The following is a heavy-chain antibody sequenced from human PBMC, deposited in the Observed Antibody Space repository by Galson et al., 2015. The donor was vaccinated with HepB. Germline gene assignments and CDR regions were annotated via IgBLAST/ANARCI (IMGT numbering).Heavy chain of an antibody. CDR1: RFIFNNHA. V-gene: IGHV3-23*01. J-gene: IGHJ4*02. D-gene: IGHD3-10*01. CDR3: AATGGNVLLWFGEDDY. Sequence: SLRLSCAVSRFIFNNHAMSWVRQAPGKGLEWVSAISGSGDRTYYVDSVRGRFTISRDNSKNTLSLQMNSLRAEDTAVYYCAATGGNVLLWFGEDDYWGQGTLVTVSS. CDR2: ISGSGDRT.